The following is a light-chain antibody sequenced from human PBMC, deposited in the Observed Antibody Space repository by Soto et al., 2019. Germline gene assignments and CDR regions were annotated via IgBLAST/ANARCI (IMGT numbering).Light chain of an antibody. V-gene: IGLV2-14*03. J-gene: IGLJ3*02. Sequence: QSVLTQPASVSGSPGQSITISCTGTSSDVGGYDYVSWHQQHPGKAPKLMIFAVSYRPSGVSNRFSGSKSGNTASLTISGLQAEDEADYYCSSWTSSDSWVFGRGTKVTVL. CDR3: SSWTSSDSWV. CDR1: SSDVGGYDY. CDR2: AVS.